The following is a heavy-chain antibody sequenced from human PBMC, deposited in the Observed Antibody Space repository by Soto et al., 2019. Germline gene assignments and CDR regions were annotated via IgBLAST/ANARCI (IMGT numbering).Heavy chain of an antibody. Sequence: EGSLRLSCAASGFSFTNYAMHWVRQAPGKGLEWVSAISGTGDTTYNAGSVKSRFCISKDNSMNSACRQMNSLSAEDTALYYCAKGYCSSTSYSLDNWGQGTLVTVSS. CDR2: ISGTGDTT. CDR1: GFSFTNYA. V-gene: IGHV3-23*01. D-gene: IGHD2-2*01. J-gene: IGHJ4*02. CDR3: AKGYCSSTSYSLDN.